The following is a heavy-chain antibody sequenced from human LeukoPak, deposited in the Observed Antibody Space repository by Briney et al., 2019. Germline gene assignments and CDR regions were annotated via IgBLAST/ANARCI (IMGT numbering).Heavy chain of an antibody. CDR3: AKDQRWELPHYADY. J-gene: IGHJ4*02. CDR1: EFTYG. CDR2: ISSSGSNT. D-gene: IGHD1-26*01. Sequence: GGSLRLSCAASEFTYGMNWVRQAPGKGLECVSAISSSGSNTYYADSVKGRFTISRDNSKNTLYLQMNSLRAEDTAVYYCAKDQRWELPHYADYWGQGTLVTVSS. V-gene: IGHV3-23*01.